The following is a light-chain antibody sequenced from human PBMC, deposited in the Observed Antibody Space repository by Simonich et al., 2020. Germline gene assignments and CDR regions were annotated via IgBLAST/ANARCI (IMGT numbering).Light chain of an antibody. CDR2: WAS. J-gene: IGKJ1*01. V-gene: IGKV4-1*01. CDR1: QSVLYSSNNKNY. Sequence: DIVMTQSPDSLAVSLGERATINCKSSQSVLYSSNNKNYLAWYQQKPGQPPNLLIYWASSREYGVPDRFSGSVSGTDFTLTISSLQAEDVAVYYCQQYYSTPRTFGQGTKVEIK. CDR3: QQYYSTPRT.